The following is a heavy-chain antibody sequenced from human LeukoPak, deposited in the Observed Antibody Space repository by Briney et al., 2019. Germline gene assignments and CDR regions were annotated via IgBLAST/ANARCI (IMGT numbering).Heavy chain of an antibody. J-gene: IGHJ4*02. CDR2: ISSGSSYI. D-gene: IGHD1-26*01. Sequence: PGGSLRLSCAASGFTFSSYSMNWVRQAPGKGLEWVSSISSGSSYIYYADSVKGRFTISRDNAKNSLYLQMNSLRAEDTAVYYCARSTPEWELLYYFDYWGQGTLVTVSS. V-gene: IGHV3-21*01. CDR3: ARSTPEWELLYYFDY. CDR1: GFTFSSYS.